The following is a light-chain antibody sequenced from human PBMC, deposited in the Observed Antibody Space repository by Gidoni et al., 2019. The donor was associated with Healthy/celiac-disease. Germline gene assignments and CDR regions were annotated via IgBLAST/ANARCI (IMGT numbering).Light chain of an antibody. V-gene: IGKV3-15*01. CDR2: GAS. Sequence: EIVMTQSPATLSVSPGGRATLSCRASQSVSSNLAWYQQKPGQAPRLIYGASTRATGIPARFSGSGSGTEFTLTISSLQSEDFAVYYCQQYNNWPRTFGQGTKVEIK. CDR3: QQYNNWPRT. J-gene: IGKJ1*01. CDR1: QSVSSN.